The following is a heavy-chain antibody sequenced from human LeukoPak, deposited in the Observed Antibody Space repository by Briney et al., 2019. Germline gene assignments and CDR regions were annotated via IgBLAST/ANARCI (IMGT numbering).Heavy chain of an antibody. Sequence: PGGSLRLSCAASGFTFSSYAMHWVRQAPGKGLEWVAVISYDGSNKYYADSVKGRFTISRDNSKNTLYLQMNSLRPEDTAVYYCAKDGDSYIDYWGQGTLVTVSS. CDR2: ISYDGSNK. CDR3: AKDGDSYIDY. D-gene: IGHD4-17*01. V-gene: IGHV3-30-3*02. J-gene: IGHJ4*02. CDR1: GFTFSSYA.